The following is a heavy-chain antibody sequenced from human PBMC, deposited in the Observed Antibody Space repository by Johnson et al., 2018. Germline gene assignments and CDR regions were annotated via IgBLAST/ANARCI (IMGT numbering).Heavy chain of an antibody. CDR2: ITWNGGSI. CDR1: GFTFDDYA. V-gene: IGHV3-9*01. J-gene: IGHJ6*03. D-gene: IGHD1-26*01. CDR3: AKGGRYGGPYYYYYMDV. Sequence: VQLQESGGGLVQPGRSLRLSCAASGFTFDDYAMHWVRQAPGKGLEWVSGITWNGGSIGYADSVKGRFAMSRDNAKKSLYLQMDSLRAEDTALYYCAKGGRYGGPYYYYYMDVWGKGTTVTVSS.